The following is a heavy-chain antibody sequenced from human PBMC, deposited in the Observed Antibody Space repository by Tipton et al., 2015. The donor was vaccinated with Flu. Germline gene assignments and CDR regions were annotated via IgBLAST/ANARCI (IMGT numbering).Heavy chain of an antibody. D-gene: IGHD3-22*01. V-gene: IGHV3-33*01. Sequence: SGFTFSSYGMHWVRQAPGKGLEWVAVIWYDGSNKYYADSVKGRFTIPRDNSKNTLYLQMNSLRAEDTAVYYCAAYFDYDSSGRWGQGTLVTVSS. CDR2: IWYDGSNK. CDR1: GFTFSSYG. J-gene: IGHJ4*02. CDR3: AAYFDYDSSGR.